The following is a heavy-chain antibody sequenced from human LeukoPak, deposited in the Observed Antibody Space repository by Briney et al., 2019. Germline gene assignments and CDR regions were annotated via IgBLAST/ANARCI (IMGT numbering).Heavy chain of an antibody. CDR1: GYSISSGYY. Sequence: SETLSLTCTVSGYSISSGYYWGWIRQPPGKGLEWIGEINHSGSTNYNPSLKSRATISVDTSKNQFSLKLSSVTAADTAVYYCARLRYGSSWGPPHYFDYWGQGTLVTVSS. D-gene: IGHD6-13*01. CDR2: INHSGST. V-gene: IGHV4-38-2*02. CDR3: ARLRYGSSWGPPHYFDY. J-gene: IGHJ4*02.